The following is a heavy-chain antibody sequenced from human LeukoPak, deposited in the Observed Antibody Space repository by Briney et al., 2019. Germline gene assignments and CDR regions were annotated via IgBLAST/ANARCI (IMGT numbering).Heavy chain of an antibody. J-gene: IGHJ5*02. CDR3: ARHLKKAFGVVIPRPNWFDP. CDR1: GGSISSSSYY. Sequence: PSETLSLTCIVSGGSISSSSYYWGWIRQPPGKGLEWIGSIYYSGSTYYNPSLKSRVTISVDTSKNQFSLKLSSVTAADTAVYYCARHLKKAFGVVIPRPNWFDPWGQGTLVTVSS. V-gene: IGHV4-39*01. D-gene: IGHD3-3*01. CDR2: IYYSGST.